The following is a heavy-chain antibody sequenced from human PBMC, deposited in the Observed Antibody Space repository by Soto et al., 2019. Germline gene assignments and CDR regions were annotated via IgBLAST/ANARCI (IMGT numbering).Heavy chain of an antibody. D-gene: IGHD3-9*01. CDR3: ARADFDWLRNYYYGMEV. J-gene: IGHJ6*02. Sequence: PSETLSLTCTVSGGSISSGDYYWSWIRQPPGKGLEWIGYIYYSGSTYYNPSLKSRATISVDTSKNQFSLKLSSVTAADTAVYYCARADFDWLRNYYYGMEVWGQGTTVTVSS. CDR1: GGSISSGDYY. V-gene: IGHV4-30-4*01. CDR2: IYYSGST.